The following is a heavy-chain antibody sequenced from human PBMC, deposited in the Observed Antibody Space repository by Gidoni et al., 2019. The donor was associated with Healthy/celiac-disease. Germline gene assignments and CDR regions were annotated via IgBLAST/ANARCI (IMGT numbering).Heavy chain of an antibody. Sequence: QVQLQQWGAGLLKPSETLSLTCAVYGGSFSGYYWSWIRQPPGKGLEWIGEINHSGSTNYNPSLKSRVTISVDTSKNQFSLKLSSVTAADTAVYYCARGAGRWLHRNFDYWGQGTLVTVSS. V-gene: IGHV4-34*01. CDR2: INHSGST. D-gene: IGHD5-12*01. CDR1: GGSFSGYY. CDR3: ARGAGRWLHRNFDY. J-gene: IGHJ4*02.